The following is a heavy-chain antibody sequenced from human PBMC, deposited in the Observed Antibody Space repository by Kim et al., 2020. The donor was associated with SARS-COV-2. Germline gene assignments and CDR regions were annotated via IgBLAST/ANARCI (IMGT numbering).Heavy chain of an antibody. CDR2: IYYSGST. J-gene: IGHJ5*02. Sequence: SETLSLTCTVSGGSVSSGSYYWSWIRQPPGKGLEWIGYIYYSGSTNYNPSLKSRVTISVDTSKNQFSLKLSSVTAADTAVYYCASRYQLHWFDPWGQGTLVTVSS. CDR3: ASRYQLHWFDP. CDR1: GGSVSSGSYY. V-gene: IGHV4-61*01. D-gene: IGHD2-2*01.